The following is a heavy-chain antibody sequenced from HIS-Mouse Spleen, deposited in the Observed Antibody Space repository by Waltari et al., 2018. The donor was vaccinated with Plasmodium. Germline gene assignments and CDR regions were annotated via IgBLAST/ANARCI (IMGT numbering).Heavy chain of an antibody. J-gene: IGHJ2*01. V-gene: IGHV3-21*01. CDR1: GFTLSSLR. Sequence: EVQLVEYGGGLVKPGGSMGRSCVASGFTLSSLRVTGFRQAPGKGLEWVSSISSSSSYIYYADSVKGRFTISRDNAKNSLYLQMNSLRAEDTAVYYCAREDILTGYYNDYWYFDLWGRGSLVTVSS. D-gene: IGHD3-9*01. CDR2: ISSSSSYI. CDR3: AREDILTGYYNDYWYFDL.